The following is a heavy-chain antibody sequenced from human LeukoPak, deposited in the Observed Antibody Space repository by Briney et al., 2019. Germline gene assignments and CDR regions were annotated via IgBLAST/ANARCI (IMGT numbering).Heavy chain of an antibody. CDR1: GFTFSTHS. J-gene: IGHJ4*02. D-gene: IGHD2-2*01. CDR3: ARPATGYCSSAGCHWDS. V-gene: IGHV3-21*01. CDR2: ISASSNFI. Sequence: LGESLRLSCAASGFTFSTHSMYWVRQAPGKGLEWVSSISASSNFIHYAESVRGRFTISRDNAKNSLYLQMNSLGAQDTAVYYCARPATGYCSSAGCHWDSWGQGTLVTVSS.